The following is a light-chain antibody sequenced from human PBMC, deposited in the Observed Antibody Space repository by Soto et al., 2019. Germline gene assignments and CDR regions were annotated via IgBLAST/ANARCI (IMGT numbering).Light chain of an antibody. CDR1: QSMSTY. CDR2: GAS. Sequence: DIQMTQSPSSLSASVGDRVTITCRASQSMSTYLNWFQQKPGKAPKVLIYGASSLQRGVPSRFSGSGSGTDFTLTISSLQPEDVATYYCQQRYNTPLTFGGGTKVEIK. CDR3: QQRYNTPLT. V-gene: IGKV1-39*01. J-gene: IGKJ4*01.